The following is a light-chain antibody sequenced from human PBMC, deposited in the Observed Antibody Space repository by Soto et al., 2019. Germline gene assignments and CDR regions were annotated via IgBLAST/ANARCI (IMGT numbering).Light chain of an antibody. CDR1: QSISSW. CDR2: KAS. V-gene: IGKV1-5*03. CDR3: HQYNSYPWT. Sequence: DIQMTQSPSTLSASVGDRVTITCRASQSISSWLAWYQQKPGKAPKLLIYKASSLESGVPSRFSGSGSGTEFTLTISSLQPGDFATYYCHQYNSYPWTFGQGTKVEIK. J-gene: IGKJ1*01.